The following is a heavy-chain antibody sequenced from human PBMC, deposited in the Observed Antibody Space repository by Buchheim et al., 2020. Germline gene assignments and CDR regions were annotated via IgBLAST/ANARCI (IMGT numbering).Heavy chain of an antibody. CDR2: ISYDGSHK. V-gene: IGHV3-30*18. CDR1: GFTFSTYG. D-gene: IGHD6-19*01. Sequence: QVQLVESGGGVVQPGRSLRLSCAASGFTFSTYGMHWVRQAPGKGLEWVAVISYDGSHKYYADSVKGRFTISRDNSTNTLDLQMNSLRAEDTAVYYCAKASSGWLVLDYWGQGTL. CDR3: AKASSGWLVLDY. J-gene: IGHJ4*02.